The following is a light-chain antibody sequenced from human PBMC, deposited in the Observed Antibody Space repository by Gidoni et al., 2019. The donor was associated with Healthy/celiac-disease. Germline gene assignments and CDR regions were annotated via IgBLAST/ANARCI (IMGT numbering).Light chain of an antibody. CDR1: HSVSSSY. CDR2: GAS. Sequence: EIVLTQSPGTLSLSPGERATLSCRASHSVSSSYLAWYQQKPGQAPRLLIYGASSRATGIPDRFSGSGSGTDFTLTISRLEPEDFAVYYCQQYGSSPETFGQGTKVGIK. J-gene: IGKJ1*01. CDR3: QQYGSSPET. V-gene: IGKV3-20*01.